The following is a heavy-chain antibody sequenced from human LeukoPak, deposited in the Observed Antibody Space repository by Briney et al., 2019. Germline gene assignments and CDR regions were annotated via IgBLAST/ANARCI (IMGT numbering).Heavy chain of an antibody. CDR1: GGSISSYY. D-gene: IGHD4-17*01. Sequence: SETLSLTCTVSGGSISSYYCSWIRKPPGKGLGWIGYIYYSGSTNYNPSLKSRVTISVDTSKNQFSLKLSSVTAADTAVYYCARTNYGDYDMDYWGQGTLVTVSS. CDR2: IYYSGST. J-gene: IGHJ4*02. CDR3: ARTNYGDYDMDY. V-gene: IGHV4-59*01.